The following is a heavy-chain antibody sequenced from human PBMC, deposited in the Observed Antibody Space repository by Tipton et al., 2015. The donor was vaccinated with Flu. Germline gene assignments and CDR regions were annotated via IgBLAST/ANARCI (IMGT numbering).Heavy chain of an antibody. CDR3: ARDEGGTYPD. CDR2: VYDDGRT. V-gene: IGHV3-53*01. D-gene: IGHD1-14*01. CDR1: GFTVSSNH. Sequence: SLRLSCATSGFTVSSNHMSWVRQPPGKGLEWVSIVYDDGRTYYADSVEGRFAISRDNSKNILYLQMNSLRADDTAVYFCARDEGGTYPDWGQGTLVTVSS. J-gene: IGHJ4*02.